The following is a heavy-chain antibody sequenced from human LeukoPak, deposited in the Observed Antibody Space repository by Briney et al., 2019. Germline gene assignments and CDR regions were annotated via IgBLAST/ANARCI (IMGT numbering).Heavy chain of an antibody. CDR3: ARSGSYVDY. CDR2: IYGGGST. V-gene: IGHV3-53*01. D-gene: IGHD1-26*01. J-gene: IGHJ4*02. Sequence: PGGSLRLSCAASGFNVSSNYMSWVRQAPGKGLEWVSVIYGGGSTYYADSVKGRFTISRDNSKNTLYLQMKSLRAEDTAVYYCARSGSYVDYWGQGTLVTVSS. CDR1: GFNVSSNY.